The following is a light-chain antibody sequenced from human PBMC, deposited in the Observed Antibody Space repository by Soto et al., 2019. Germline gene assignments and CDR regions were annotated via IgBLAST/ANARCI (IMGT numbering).Light chain of an antibody. V-gene: IGLV2-14*03. CDR2: DVS. CDR1: SSDVGAYNY. Sequence: QSVLTQPASVSGSPGQSITISCTGTSSDVGAYNYVSWYQHLPGKVPKLMIFDVSNRPSGVSNRFSGSKSGNTASLTISGLQAEDEADYYCTSYTTSNTVVFGGGTKVTVL. CDR3: TSYTTSNTVV. J-gene: IGLJ2*01.